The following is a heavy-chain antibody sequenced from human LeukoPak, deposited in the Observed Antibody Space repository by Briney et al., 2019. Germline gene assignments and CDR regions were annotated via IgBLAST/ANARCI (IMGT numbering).Heavy chain of an antibody. V-gene: IGHV1-46*01. D-gene: IGHD2-2*03. J-gene: IGHJ3*02. CDR3: AVGWIKRTFDI. CDR2: INPSGGST. Sequence: ASVKVSCKASGYTFTGYYMHWVRQATGQGLEWMGIINPSGGSTSYAQKFQGRVTMTRDTSTSTVYMELSSLRSEDTAVYYCAVGWIKRTFDIWGQGTMVTVSS. CDR1: GYTFTGYY.